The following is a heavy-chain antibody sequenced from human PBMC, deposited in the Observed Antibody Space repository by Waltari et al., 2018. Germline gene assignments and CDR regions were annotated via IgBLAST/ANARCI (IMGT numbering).Heavy chain of an antibody. CDR3: AKDLKGYSYGYRWVY. Sequence: EVQLLESGGGLVQPGGSLRLSCAASGFTFSSYAMSWVRQAPGKGLEWVSAISGSGGSTYDADSVKGRFTISRDNSKNTLYLQMNSLRAEDTAVYYCAKDLKGYSYGYRWVYWGQGTLVTVSS. V-gene: IGHV3-23*01. J-gene: IGHJ4*02. CDR2: ISGSGGST. D-gene: IGHD5-18*01. CDR1: GFTFSSYA.